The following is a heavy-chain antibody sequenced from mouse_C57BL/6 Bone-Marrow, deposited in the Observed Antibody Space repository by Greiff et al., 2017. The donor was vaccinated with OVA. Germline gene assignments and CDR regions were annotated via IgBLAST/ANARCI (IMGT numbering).Heavy chain of an antibody. J-gene: IGHJ2*01. Sequence: EVQLVESGGDLVKPGGSLKLSCAASGFTFSSYGMSWVRQTPDTRLEWVATISSGGSYTYYPDSVKGRFTISRDNAKNTLYLQMSSLKSEDTAMYYCARHYYGSSYYWGQGTTLTVSS. CDR2: ISSGGSYT. D-gene: IGHD1-1*01. CDR1: GFTFSSYG. V-gene: IGHV5-6*01. CDR3: ARHYYGSSYY.